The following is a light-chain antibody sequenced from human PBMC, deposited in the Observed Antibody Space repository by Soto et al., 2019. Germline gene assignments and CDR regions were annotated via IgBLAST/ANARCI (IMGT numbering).Light chain of an antibody. CDR1: QSISSW. CDR3: QQYNSYPLT. J-gene: IGKJ4*01. V-gene: IGKV1-5*03. CDR2: KAS. Sequence: DIQMTQSPSTLSASVGDRVTITCRASQSISSWLAWYQQKPGKDPKLLIYKASSLESGVPSRFSGSGSGTEFTLTISSLQPDDFATYYCQQYNSYPLTCGGGTKVEIK.